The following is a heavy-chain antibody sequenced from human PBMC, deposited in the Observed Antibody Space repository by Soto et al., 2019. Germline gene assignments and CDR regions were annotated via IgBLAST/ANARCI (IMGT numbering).Heavy chain of an antibody. CDR1: GFTFISYD. V-gene: IGHV3-64*01. D-gene: IGHD1-7*01. J-gene: IGHJ4*02. CDR3: VRRVSGNYDY. Sequence: EVQLAESGGGMVQPGGPLRLSGVASGFTFISYDRHWVRQAPGKGLEYVSSISSNGGTTYYGNSVKGRFTISRDNSKNTLYLQMGSLRAEDMAVYYCVRRVSGNYDYWGQGTLVTVSS. CDR2: ISSNGGTT.